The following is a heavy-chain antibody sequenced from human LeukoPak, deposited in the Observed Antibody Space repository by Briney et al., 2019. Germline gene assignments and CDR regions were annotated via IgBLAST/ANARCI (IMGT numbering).Heavy chain of an antibody. J-gene: IGHJ5*02. CDR1: GGSISSGPYY. CDR3: ATSSSSWQFDP. V-gene: IGHV4-61*02. D-gene: IGHD6-13*01. CDR2: IYSNGDT. Sequence: PSETLSLTCTVSGGSISSGPYYWNWIRQSAGKGLEWIGRIYSNGDTDYHPSLKSRVTISLDTPKNQVSLSLSSVTAADTAVYYCATSSSSWQFDPWGQGTLVTVSS.